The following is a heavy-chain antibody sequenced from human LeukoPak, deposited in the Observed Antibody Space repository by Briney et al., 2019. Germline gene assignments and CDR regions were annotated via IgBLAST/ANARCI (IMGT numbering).Heavy chain of an antibody. J-gene: IGHJ5*02. CDR2: IESSGST. CDR3: ARDFMGYCSRTSCYGGSWFDP. CDR1: GYSISSGND. Sequence: SETLSLTCAVSGYSISSGNDGGWIRQRAGKGLVWICLIESSGSTNYTPSLKSRVTMSVDTSKNQFSLKLSSVTAADTAVYYCARDFMGYCSRTSCYGGSWFDPWGQGTLVTVSS. D-gene: IGHD2-2*01. V-gene: IGHV4-4*07.